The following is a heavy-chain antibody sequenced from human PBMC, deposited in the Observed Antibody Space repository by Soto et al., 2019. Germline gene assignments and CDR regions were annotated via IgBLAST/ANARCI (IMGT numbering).Heavy chain of an antibody. Sequence: TGGSLRLSCAASGFTFSSYAMSWVRQAPGKGLEWVSAISGSGGSTYYADSVKGRFTISRDNSKNTLYLQMNSLRAEDTAVYYCAKAKAIAVAGALDPWGQGTLVTVSS. CDR1: GFTFSSYA. CDR2: ISGSGGST. J-gene: IGHJ5*02. V-gene: IGHV3-23*01. CDR3: AKAKAIAVAGALDP. D-gene: IGHD6-19*01.